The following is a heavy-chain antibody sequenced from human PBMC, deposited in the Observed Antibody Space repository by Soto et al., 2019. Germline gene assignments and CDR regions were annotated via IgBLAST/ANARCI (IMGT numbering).Heavy chain of an antibody. Sequence: GGSLRLSCAASGFTFSSYAMSWVRQAPGKGLEWVSTISGSSYSTYYADSVKGRFTISRDNSKNTLYLQMNSLRAEDTAVYYCARQEDYYYGAGSSSRYFDYWGQGTLVTVSS. CDR1: GFTFSSYA. D-gene: IGHD3-10*01. J-gene: IGHJ4*02. CDR3: ARQEDYYYGAGSSSRYFDY. V-gene: IGHV3-23*01. CDR2: ISGSSYST.